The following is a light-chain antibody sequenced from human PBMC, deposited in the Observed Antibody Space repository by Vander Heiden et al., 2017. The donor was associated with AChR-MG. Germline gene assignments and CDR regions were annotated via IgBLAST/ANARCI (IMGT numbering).Light chain of an antibody. CDR3: QAWESSTVV. CDR1: NLGNKY. CDR2: QAT. V-gene: IGLV3-1*01. J-gene: IGLJ2*01. Sequence: SYELTQPPSVSVSPGQTASITCSGDNLGNKYACWYQQKPGQSPVVVIYQATKRPSGISERFSGSKSGNTATLTISGTQAMDEADYYCQAWESSTVVFGGGTKLTVL.